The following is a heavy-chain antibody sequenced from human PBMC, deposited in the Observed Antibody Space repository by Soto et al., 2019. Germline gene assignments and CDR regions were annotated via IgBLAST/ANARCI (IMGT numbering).Heavy chain of an antibody. Sequence: GPTLVNPTQTLTLTCTFSGFSLSTSGMRVSWIRQPPGKALEWLARIDWDDDKFYSTSLKTRLTISKDTSKNQVVLTMTNMDPVDTATYYCATADLYYYGMDVWGQGTTGTVS. CDR1: GFSLSTSGMR. V-gene: IGHV2-70*04. D-gene: IGHD2-21*02. J-gene: IGHJ6*02. CDR3: ATADLYYYGMDV. CDR2: IDWDDDK.